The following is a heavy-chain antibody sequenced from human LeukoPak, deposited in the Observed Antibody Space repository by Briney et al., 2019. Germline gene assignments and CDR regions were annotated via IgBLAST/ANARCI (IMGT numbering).Heavy chain of an antibody. CDR1: GFTFSTYW. D-gene: IGHD3-9*01. CDR2: ISSDASIT. V-gene: IGHV3-74*01. Sequence: GGSLRLSCAASGFTFSTYWMHWVRQAPGKGLVWVSRISSDASITSYADPVKGRFTISRDNSKNTLYLQMNSLRAEDTAVYYCARDTNWLNAFDIWGQGTMVTVSS. CDR3: ARDTNWLNAFDI. J-gene: IGHJ3*02.